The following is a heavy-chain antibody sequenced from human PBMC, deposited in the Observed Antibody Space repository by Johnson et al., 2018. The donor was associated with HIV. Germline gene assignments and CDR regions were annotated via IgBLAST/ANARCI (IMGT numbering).Heavy chain of an antibody. Sequence: QVQVVESGGGVVQPGRSLRLSCAASGFTFSFYAMHWVRQAPGKGLEWVALILYDGSNKYYADSVKGRFTISRDNSKNTLSLQMNSLRAEDTAVYYCARGYYYDSSGSDDAFDIWGQGTMVTVSS. CDR3: ARGYYYDSSGSDDAFDI. V-gene: IGHV3-30-3*01. J-gene: IGHJ3*02. CDR1: GFTFSFYA. CDR2: ILYDGSNK. D-gene: IGHD3-22*01.